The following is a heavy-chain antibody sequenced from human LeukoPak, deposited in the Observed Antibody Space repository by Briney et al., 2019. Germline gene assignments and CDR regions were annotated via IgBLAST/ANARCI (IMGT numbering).Heavy chain of an antibody. CDR2: INSNSGDR. D-gene: IGHD3-16*01. J-gene: IGHJ4*02. CDR3: ARYTVYDYIWGSMH. V-gene: IGHV1-2*02. Sequence: ASVKVSCKASGYTFTDYYMHWVQQAPGQGLEWMGWINSNSGDRRYARDFQGRITLTRDTSFSTAYMELSSLRSDDTAVYYCARYTVYDYIWGSMHWGQGALVTVSS. CDR1: GYTFTDYY.